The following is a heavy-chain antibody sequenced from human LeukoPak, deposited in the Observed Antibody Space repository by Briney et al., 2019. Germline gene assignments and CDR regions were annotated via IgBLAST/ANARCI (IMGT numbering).Heavy chain of an antibody. CDR2: VIPLFETT. CDR1: GGTFPSYA. J-gene: IGHJ4*02. Sequence: SVKVSCKASGGTFPSYAISWVRQAPGQGLEWMGRVIPLFETTNFAQQFQGRVTVTTDDSTSTAYMELSSLRSEDTAVYYCATDLNTGYFDYWGQGTLVTVSS. CDR3: ATDLNTGYFDY. V-gene: IGHV1-69*05.